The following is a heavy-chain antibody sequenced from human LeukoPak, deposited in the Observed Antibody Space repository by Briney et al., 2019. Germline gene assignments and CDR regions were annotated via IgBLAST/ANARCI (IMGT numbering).Heavy chain of an antibody. CDR1: GFTFNNYA. CDR3: TKTTTGYSSGQYPGWPADH. V-gene: IGHV3-23*01. CDR2: IFGSGGSA. D-gene: IGHD3-22*01. Sequence: GGSLRLSCTASGFTFNNYAMYWVRQAPRKGLEWVAGIFGSGGSAHYADSVKGRFTISRDNSKNTVYLQMDSLTGEDTALYYCTKTTTGYSSGQYPGWPADHWGQGALVTVSS. J-gene: IGHJ4*02.